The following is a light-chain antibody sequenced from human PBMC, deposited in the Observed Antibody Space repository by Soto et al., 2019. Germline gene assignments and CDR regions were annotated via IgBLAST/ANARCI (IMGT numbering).Light chain of an antibody. J-gene: IGKJ1*01. CDR2: DAS. Sequence: EIVLTRSPATLCLSPWAIVTLSWGASQSVSSYFAFHQQRPGHSPRLLIYDASTRATGIPATFSGSGSGTDFTLPISSLEPEDFAVYYCQQYGSSPNTFGQGTKVDI. CDR1: QSVSSY. V-gene: IGKV3-11*01. CDR3: QQYGSSPNT.